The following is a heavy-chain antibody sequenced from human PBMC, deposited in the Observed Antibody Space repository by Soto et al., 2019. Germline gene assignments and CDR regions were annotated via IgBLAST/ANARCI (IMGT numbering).Heavy chain of an antibody. J-gene: IGHJ6*02. CDR1: GYSFTSYW. CDR3: ARSESPAYYYYGMDV. CDR2: IYPGDSDT. V-gene: IGHV5-51*01. Sequence: PGESLKISCKGSGYSFTSYWIGWVRQMPGKGLEWMGIIYPGDSDTRYSPSFQGQVTISADKSISTAYPQWSSLKASDTAMYYCARSESPAYYYYGMDVWGQGTTVTVSS.